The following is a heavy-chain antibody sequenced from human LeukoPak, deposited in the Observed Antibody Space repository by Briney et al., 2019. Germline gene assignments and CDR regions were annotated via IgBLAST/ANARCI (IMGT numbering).Heavy chain of an antibody. D-gene: IGHD6-13*01. V-gene: IGHV3-30*18. J-gene: IGHJ4*02. Sequence: PGRSLRLSCAASGFTFSSYGMHWVRQAPGKGLEWVAVISYDGSNKYYADSVKGRFTISRDNSKNTLYLQMNSLRAEDTAVYYCAKDRESIAAALYYFDYWGQGTLVTVSS. CDR2: ISYDGSNK. CDR3: AKDRESIAAALYYFDY. CDR1: GFTFSSYG.